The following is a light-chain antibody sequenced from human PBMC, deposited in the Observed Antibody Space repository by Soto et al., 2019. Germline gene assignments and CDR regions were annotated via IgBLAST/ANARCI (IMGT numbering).Light chain of an antibody. Sequence: SYELTQPPSVSVSPGQTASITGSGDKLGDKYACWYQQKPGQSPVLVIYQDSKRPSGIPERFSCANSGNTATLTISGSQAMDEADYYCQAWDSSTGVFGTGTKVTVL. CDR2: QDS. J-gene: IGLJ1*01. CDR3: QAWDSSTGV. V-gene: IGLV3-1*01. CDR1: KLGDKY.